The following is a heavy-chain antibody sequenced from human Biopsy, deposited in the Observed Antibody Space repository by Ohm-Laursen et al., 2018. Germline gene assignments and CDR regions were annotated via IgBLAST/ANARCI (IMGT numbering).Heavy chain of an antibody. J-gene: IGHJ1*01. Sequence: SVKVSCKAPGGTFSNYGVNWVRQAPGQGLEWLGGNIPILGTGNYAQKFQDRVTVAADTSTRTTTMELRSLRSDDTAVYYCATKLTGYFHHWGQGTPGILSS. CDR1: GGTFSNYG. CDR3: ATKLTGYFHH. V-gene: IGHV1-69*06. CDR2: NIPILGTG. D-gene: IGHD3-9*01.